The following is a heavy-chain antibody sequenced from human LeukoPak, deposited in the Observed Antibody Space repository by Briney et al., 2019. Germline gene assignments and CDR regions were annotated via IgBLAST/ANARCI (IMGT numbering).Heavy chain of an antibody. Sequence: SGPTLVNPTQTLTLTCTFSGFSLSTSGVGVGWIRQPPGKALEWLALIYWDDDKRYSPSLKSRLTITKDTSKNQVVLTMTNMDPVDTATYYCAHHDYFPGIAAAGTFDSAFDIWGQGTMVTVSS. CDR1: GFSLSTSGVG. J-gene: IGHJ3*02. CDR3: AHHDYFPGIAAAGTFDSAFDI. CDR2: IYWDDDK. D-gene: IGHD6-13*01. V-gene: IGHV2-5*02.